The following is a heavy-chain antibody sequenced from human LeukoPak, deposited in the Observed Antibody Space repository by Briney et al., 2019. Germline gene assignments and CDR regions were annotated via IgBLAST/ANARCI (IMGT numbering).Heavy chain of an antibody. CDR2: MSYDGTNE. J-gene: IGHJ4*02. D-gene: IGHD5-24*01. CDR1: GFTFRSYG. V-gene: IGHV3-30*03. Sequence: GGSLRLSYAASGFTFRSYGIHWVRQAPGKGLEWVAVMSYDGTNEYYADSLKGRFTISRDNAKNSLYLQMNSLRAEDTAVYYCARSRERWLQLMDYWGQGTLVTVSS. CDR3: ARSRERWLQLMDY.